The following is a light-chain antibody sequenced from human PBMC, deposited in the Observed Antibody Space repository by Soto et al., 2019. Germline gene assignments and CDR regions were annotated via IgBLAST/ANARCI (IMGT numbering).Light chain of an antibody. Sequence: IVLTQSPATLSLSPGERATLSCRASQSVSSYLAWYQLKPGQAPRLLIYDTSNRATGLPARFSGSGSGTDFTLTISSLEPEDFAVYYCQQRSNWLSFGGGTKVEIK. CDR1: QSVSSY. CDR3: QQRSNWLS. J-gene: IGKJ4*01. V-gene: IGKV3-11*01. CDR2: DTS.